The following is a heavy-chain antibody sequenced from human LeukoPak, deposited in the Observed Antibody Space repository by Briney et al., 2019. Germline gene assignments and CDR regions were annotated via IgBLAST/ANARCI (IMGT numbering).Heavy chain of an antibody. V-gene: IGHV3-23*01. Sequence: GGSLRLSCAASGFTFSTYAMSWVRQAPGKGLEWVSGINSGGGTTYYADSMQGRFTISRVNSKNMLYLQMSSLSVEDTAVYYCAKDEGFITLIQGVGTTYYYYMDVWGKGTTVTISS. J-gene: IGHJ6*03. CDR1: GFTFSTYA. D-gene: IGHD3-10*01. CDR3: AKDEGFITLIQGVGTTYYYYMDV. CDR2: INSGGGTT.